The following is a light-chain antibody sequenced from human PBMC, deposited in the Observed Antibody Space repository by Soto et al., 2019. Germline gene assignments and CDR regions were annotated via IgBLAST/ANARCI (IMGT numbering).Light chain of an antibody. V-gene: IGKV1-33*01. CDR2: DAS. CDR3: QQYDNLPIT. Sequence: DIQMTQSPSSLSASVGDRVTITCRASQSISFYLNWYQQKPGKAPKLLIYDASNLETGVPSRFSGSGSGTDFTFTISSLQPEDIATYYCQQYDNLPITFGQGTRLEIK. CDR1: QSISFY. J-gene: IGKJ5*01.